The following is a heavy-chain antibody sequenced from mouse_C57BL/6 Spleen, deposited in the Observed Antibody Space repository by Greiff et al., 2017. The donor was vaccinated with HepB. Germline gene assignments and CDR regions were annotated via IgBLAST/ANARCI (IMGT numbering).Heavy chain of an antibody. CDR3: ARYGGYTWFAY. D-gene: IGHD1-1*02. J-gene: IGHJ3*01. CDR2: IYPGSGST. V-gene: IGHV1-55*01. Sequence: QVQLQQPGAELVKPGASVKMSCMASSYTFTSYWITWVKQRPGQGLEWIGDIYPGSGSTNYNEKFKSKATLTVDTSSSTAYMQLSSLTSEDSAVYYCARYGGYTWFAYWGQGTLVTVSA. CDR1: SYTFTSYW.